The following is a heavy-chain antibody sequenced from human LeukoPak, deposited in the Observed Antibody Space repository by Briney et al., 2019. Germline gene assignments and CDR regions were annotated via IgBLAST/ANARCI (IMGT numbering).Heavy chain of an antibody. CDR1: GFTFSSYA. Sequence: QSGGSLRLSCAASGFTFSSYAMSWVRQAPGKGLEWVSAISGSGGSTYYADSVKGRFTISRDNSKDTLYLQMNSLRAEDTAVYYCAKERYNWNYGPWFDPWGQGTLVTVSS. J-gene: IGHJ5*02. V-gene: IGHV3-23*01. D-gene: IGHD1-7*01. CDR2: ISGSGGST. CDR3: AKERYNWNYGPWFDP.